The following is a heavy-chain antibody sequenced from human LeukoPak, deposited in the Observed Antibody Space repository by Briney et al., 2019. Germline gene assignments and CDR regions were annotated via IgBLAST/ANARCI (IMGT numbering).Heavy chain of an antibody. V-gene: IGHV3-23*01. CDR3: AKDMVGVLQPTKIFDY. Sequence: PGGSLRLSCVASGITFSNYAVSWVRQAPEKGLDWVSVISGSAHKIRYADSVKGRFTISRDNSENIVYLQMNSLRAEDTAVYYCAKDMVGVLQPTKIFDYWGQGTLVTVSS. CDR2: ISGSAHKI. CDR1: GITFSNYA. J-gene: IGHJ4*02. D-gene: IGHD2/OR15-2a*01.